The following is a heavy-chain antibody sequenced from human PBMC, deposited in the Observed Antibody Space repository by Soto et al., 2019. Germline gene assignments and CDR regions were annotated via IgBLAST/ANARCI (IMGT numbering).Heavy chain of an antibody. V-gene: IGHV4-59*01. D-gene: IGHD3-10*01. CDR3: ARAKYYYGSGSSFGY. J-gene: IGHJ4*02. CDR1: GGSISSYY. Sequence: SETLSLTCTVSGGSISSYYWSWIRQPPGKGLGWIGYIYYSGSTNYNPSLKSRVTISVDTSKNQFSLKLSSVTAADTAVYYCARAKYYYGSGSSFGYWGQGTLVTVSS. CDR2: IYYSGST.